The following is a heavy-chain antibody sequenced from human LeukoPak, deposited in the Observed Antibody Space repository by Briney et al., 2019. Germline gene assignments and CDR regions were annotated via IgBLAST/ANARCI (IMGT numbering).Heavy chain of an antibody. CDR3: ARVLGCSSTSCQLYGMDV. CDR1: GGSFSGYY. D-gene: IGHD2-2*01. CDR2: INHSGST. J-gene: IGHJ6*02. V-gene: IGHV4-34*01. Sequence: PSETLSLTCAVYGGSFSGYYWSWIRQPPGKGLEWIGEINHSGSTNYNPSLKSRVTISVDTSKNQFSLKLSSVTAADTAVYYCARVLGCSSTSCQLYGMDVWGQGTTVTVSS.